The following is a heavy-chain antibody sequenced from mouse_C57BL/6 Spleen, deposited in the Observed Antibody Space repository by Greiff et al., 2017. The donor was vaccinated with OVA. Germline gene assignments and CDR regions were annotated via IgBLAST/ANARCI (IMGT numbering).Heavy chain of an antibody. CDR1: GFTFSSYT. CDR2: ISGGGGNT. J-gene: IGHJ1*03. CDR3: ARLPNWDGWYFDV. D-gene: IGHD4-1*01. Sequence: EVQRVESGGGLVKPGGSLKLSCAASGFTFSSYTMSWVRQTPEKRLEWVATISGGGGNTYYPDSVKGRFTISRDNAKNTLYLQMSSLRSEDTALYYCARLPNWDGWYFDVWGTGTTVTVSS. V-gene: IGHV5-9*01.